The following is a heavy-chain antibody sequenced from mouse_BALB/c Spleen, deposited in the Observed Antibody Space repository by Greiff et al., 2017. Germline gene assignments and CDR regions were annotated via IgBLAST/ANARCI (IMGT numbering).Heavy chain of an antibody. CDR1: GYTFTSYW. CDR3: TREITTATGFDY. CDR2: IDPNSGGT. J-gene: IGHJ2*01. Sequence: VQLQQPGAELVKPGASVKLSCKASGYTFTSYWMHWVKQRPGRCLEWIGRIDPNSGGTKYNEKFKSKATLTVDKPSSTAYMQLSSLTSEDSAVYYCTREITTATGFDYWGQGTTLTVSS. V-gene: IGHV1S36*02. D-gene: IGHD1-2*01.